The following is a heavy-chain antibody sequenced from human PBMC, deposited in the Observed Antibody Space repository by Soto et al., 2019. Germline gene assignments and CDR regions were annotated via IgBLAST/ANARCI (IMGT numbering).Heavy chain of an antibody. J-gene: IGHJ4*02. CDR3: ARDQTGYCSSTSCFRYYFDY. CDR1: GFTFSSYS. CDR2: ISSSSSYI. V-gene: IGHV3-21*01. D-gene: IGHD2-2*01. Sequence: EVQLVESGGGLVKPGGSLRLSCAASGFTFSSYSMNWVRQAPGKGLEWVSSISSSSSYIYYADSVKGRFTISRDNAKNSLYLQMNSLRAEDTAVYYCARDQTGYCSSTSCFRYYFDYWGQGTLVTVSS.